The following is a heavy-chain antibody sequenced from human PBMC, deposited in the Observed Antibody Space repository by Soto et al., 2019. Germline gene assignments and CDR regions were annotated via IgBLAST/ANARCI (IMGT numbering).Heavy chain of an antibody. CDR3: AGGRGGYSGYETDY. V-gene: IGHV4-30-4*01. CDR2: IYYSGST. CDR1: GGSISSGDYY. Sequence: QVQLQESGPGLVKPSQTLSLTCTVSGGSISSGDYYWSWIRQPPGKGLEWIGYIYYSGSTYYNPSLKVRVTRTVGTSQNQYSLKLSCVTAADTAVYYCAGGRGGYSGYETDYWGQGTLVTGSS. D-gene: IGHD5-12*01. J-gene: IGHJ4*02.